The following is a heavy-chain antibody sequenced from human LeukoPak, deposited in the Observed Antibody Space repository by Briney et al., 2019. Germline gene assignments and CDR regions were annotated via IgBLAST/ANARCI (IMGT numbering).Heavy chain of an antibody. D-gene: IGHD2-2*01. V-gene: IGHV4-30-2*01. Sequence: SQTLSLTCTVSGGSISSGGYYWSWIRQPPGKGLEWIGYIYHSGSTYYNPSLKSRVTISVDRSKNQFSLKLSSVTAADTAVYYCARDLSIVVVPAAPHDAFDIWGQGTMVTVSS. CDR1: GGSISSGGYY. CDR3: ARDLSIVVVPAAPHDAFDI. CDR2: IYHSGST. J-gene: IGHJ3*02.